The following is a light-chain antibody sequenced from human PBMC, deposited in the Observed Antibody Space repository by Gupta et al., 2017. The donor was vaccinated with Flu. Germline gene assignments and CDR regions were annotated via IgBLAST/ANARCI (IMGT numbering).Light chain of an antibody. CDR2: KAS. J-gene: IGKJ1*01. CDR3: QQYNSYLWT. CDR1: QSIRSW. Sequence: DIQMTQSPSTLSASVGDRVTITCRASQSIRSWLAWYQQKPGKAPKLLIYKASSLESGVPSRFSGSGSGTEFTLTISSLQPDDFATYYCQQYNSYLWTFDQGTKVEIK. V-gene: IGKV1-5*03.